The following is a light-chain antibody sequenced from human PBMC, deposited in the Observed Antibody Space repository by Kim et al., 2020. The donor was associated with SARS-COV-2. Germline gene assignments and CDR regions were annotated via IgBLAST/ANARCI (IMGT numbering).Light chain of an antibody. CDR1: ESITKY. CDR3: QQSYKTPRT. CDR2: TAS. J-gene: IGKJ1*01. V-gene: IGKV1-39*01. Sequence: GDRIIISCRASESITKYLNWYQQKPGRAPNLLIYTASTLQSGVPSRFSGSGYGTDFTLTISNLQPEDFATYYCQQSYKTPRTFGQGTKV.